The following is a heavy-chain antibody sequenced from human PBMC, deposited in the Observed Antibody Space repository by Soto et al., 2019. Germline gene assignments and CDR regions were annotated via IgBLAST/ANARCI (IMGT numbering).Heavy chain of an antibody. D-gene: IGHD3-10*02. CDR2: IFYSVST. Sequence: QVQLQESGPGLVKPSETLSLTCTVSGGSISSYYWSWIRQPPGKGLEWSGFIFYSVSTSYSPSLTSRVTISIDTSENPFSLKLSSVTAADTAVYYCASMIGDPVLSFDSWGQGTLVAVSS. CDR3: ASMIGDPVLSFDS. J-gene: IGHJ4*02. V-gene: IGHV4-59*01. CDR1: GGSISSYY.